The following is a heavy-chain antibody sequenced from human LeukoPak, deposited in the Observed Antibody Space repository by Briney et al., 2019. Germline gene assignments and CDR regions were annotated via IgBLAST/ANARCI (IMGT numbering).Heavy chain of an antibody. D-gene: IGHD3-10*01. CDR3: ARGGFPNDAFDI. Sequence: ASVKVSCKASGYTFTSYHMHWVRQAPGQGLEWMGIINPSGGSTNYAQKLQGRVTMTTDTSTSTAYMELRSLRSDDTAVYYCARGGFPNDAFDIWGQGTMVTVSS. V-gene: IGHV1-46*01. J-gene: IGHJ3*02. CDR1: GYTFTSYH. CDR2: INPSGGST.